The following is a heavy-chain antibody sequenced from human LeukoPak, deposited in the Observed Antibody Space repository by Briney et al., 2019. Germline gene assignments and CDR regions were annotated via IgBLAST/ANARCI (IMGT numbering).Heavy chain of an antibody. CDR1: GITLSNYG. Sequence: GGSLRLSCAVSGITLSNYGMSWVRQAPGKGLEWVAGISGSGGGTNYADAVKGRFTISRDNSKNTLYLQMNSLRAEDTAVYYCAKIVTVGLWCGELLDYWGQGTLVTVSS. CDR3: AKIVTVGLWCGELLDY. D-gene: IGHD3-10*01. J-gene: IGHJ4*02. CDR2: ISGSGGGT. V-gene: IGHV3-23*01.